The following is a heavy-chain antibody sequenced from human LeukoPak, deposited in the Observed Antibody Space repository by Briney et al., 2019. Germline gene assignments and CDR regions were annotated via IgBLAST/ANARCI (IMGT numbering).Heavy chain of an antibody. CDR1: GGSISSSSYY. V-gene: IGHV4-39*01. CDR3: AAAFDY. J-gene: IGHJ4*02. CDR2: TYYGGDT. D-gene: IGHD6-25*01. Sequence: SETLSLTCTVSGGSISSSSYYWGWIRQPPGKGLEWIGNTYYGGDTYYNPSLKSRVTISVDTSKNQFSLELNSVTAADTAVYYCAAAFDYWGQGTLVTVSS.